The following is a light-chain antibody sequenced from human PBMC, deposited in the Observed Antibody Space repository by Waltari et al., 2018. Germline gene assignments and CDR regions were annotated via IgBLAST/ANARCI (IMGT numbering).Light chain of an antibody. CDR3: CSYAGGSTFVV. CDR2: EGN. CDR1: RRGVGTLNL. J-gene: IGLJ2*01. Sequence: QSALTQPASASGSPGPAITMSRPGARRGVGTLNLFPWYQQHPGKAPKLIIYEGNGRPSGVSNRFSGSKSGNTASLTISGLQAEDEAYYYCCSYAGGSTFVVFGGGTKLTVL. V-gene: IGLV2-23*03.